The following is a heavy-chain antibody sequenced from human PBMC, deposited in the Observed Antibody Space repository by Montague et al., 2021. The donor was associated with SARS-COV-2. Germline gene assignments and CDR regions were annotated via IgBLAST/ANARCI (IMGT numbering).Heavy chain of an antibody. CDR1: GFTFSSYS. V-gene: IGHV3-48*02. J-gene: IGHJ6*02. D-gene: IGHD4-17*01. CDR2: ISSSSSTI. Sequence: SLRLSCAASGFTFSSYSMNWVRQAPGKGLEWVSYISSSSSTIYYADSVKGRFIISRGNAKNSLYLQMNSLRDEDTAVYYCAREDPTGYYYYGMDVWGQGTTVTVSS. CDR3: AREDPTGYYYYGMDV.